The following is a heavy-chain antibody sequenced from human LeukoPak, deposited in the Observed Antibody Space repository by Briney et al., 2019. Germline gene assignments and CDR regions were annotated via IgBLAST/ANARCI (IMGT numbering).Heavy chain of an antibody. Sequence: GGSLRLSCAASGFTFSSYWMHWVRQAPGKGLVWVSRVDSGGTNTIYAGSVQGRFTISRDNAKNSLYLQINSLRAEDTALYYCARGGPDHAFDVWGQGTMVTVSS. CDR3: ARGGPDHAFDV. J-gene: IGHJ3*01. V-gene: IGHV3-74*01. CDR1: GFTFSSYW. D-gene: IGHD1-14*01. CDR2: VDSGGTNT.